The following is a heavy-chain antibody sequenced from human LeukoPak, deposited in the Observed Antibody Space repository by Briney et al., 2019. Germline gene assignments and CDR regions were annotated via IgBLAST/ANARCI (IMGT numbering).Heavy chain of an antibody. D-gene: IGHD3-3*01. V-gene: IGHV4-4*07. CDR3: CRGKHSGYDFWSGYYWAYDD. Sequence: PSETLSLTSTVSGGSISSYYCSWIRQPAGKGLEWIGRIYTRGSTNNNPSLKTRVTMSGATSKHQFTRKLSSVTAADTAVYYCCRGKHSGYDFWSGYYWAYDDWGQGTLVTVSS. J-gene: IGHJ4*02. CDR1: GGSISSYY. CDR2: IYTRGST.